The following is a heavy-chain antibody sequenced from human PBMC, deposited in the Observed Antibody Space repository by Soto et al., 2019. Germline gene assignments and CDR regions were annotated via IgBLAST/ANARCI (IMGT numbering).Heavy chain of an antibody. CDR3: AKNKETGTTGGLGY. Sequence: GGSLRLSCAASGFPFSSYAMSGVRQAPGRGLEWVSTISGSGGTTYYADSVKGRFTISRDNSKNTLYLQMNSLRAEDTAIYYCAKNKETGTTGGLGYWGQGTLVTVSS. V-gene: IGHV3-23*01. J-gene: IGHJ4*02. CDR2: ISGSGGTT. D-gene: IGHD1-1*01. CDR1: GFPFSSYA.